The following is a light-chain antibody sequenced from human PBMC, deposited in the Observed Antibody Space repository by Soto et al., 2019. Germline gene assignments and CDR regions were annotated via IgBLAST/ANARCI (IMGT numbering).Light chain of an antibody. CDR1: QEIGGY. V-gene: IGKV1-39*01. CDR2: AAS. Sequence: DIQMTQSPSSLSASVGDRVTITCRASQEIGGYLNWYQQKPGKAPELLIYAASSLQSGVPSRFSGSGSGTHFTLTISSLQPEDFAIYYCQQSYNTPSITFGQGTRLEIK. CDR3: QQSYNTPSIT. J-gene: IGKJ5*01.